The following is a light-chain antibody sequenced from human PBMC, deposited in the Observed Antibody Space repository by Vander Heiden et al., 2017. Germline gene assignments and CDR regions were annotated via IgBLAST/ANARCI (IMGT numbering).Light chain of an antibody. CDR3: QQDDHSPFT. V-gene: IGKV1-8*01. CDR1: QGISRY. J-gene: IGKJ3*01. Sequence: AIRMTQSPSSFSASTGDSVTITCRASQGISRYLAWYQQKPGKAPKLLIYAASTLQSGVPSRFSGSGSGTDFTLTISCLQSEDFATYYCQQDDHSPFTFGHGTKVDTK. CDR2: AAS.